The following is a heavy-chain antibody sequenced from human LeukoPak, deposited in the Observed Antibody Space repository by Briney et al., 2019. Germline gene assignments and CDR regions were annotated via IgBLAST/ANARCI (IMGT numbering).Heavy chain of an antibody. D-gene: IGHD3-10*01. CDR3: AKGSSLVWFGDPIGTGDYYYYYYYMDV. J-gene: IGHJ6*03. CDR1: GFTFSSNG. V-gene: IGHV3-23*01. CDR2: ISGSGGST. Sequence: GGTLRLSCAASGFTFSSNGMSWVRQAPGKGLEWVSAISGSGGSTYYADSVKGRFTISRDNSKNTLYLQMNSMRAEDTAVYYCAKGSSLVWFGDPIGTGDYYYYYYYMDVWGKGTTVTVSS.